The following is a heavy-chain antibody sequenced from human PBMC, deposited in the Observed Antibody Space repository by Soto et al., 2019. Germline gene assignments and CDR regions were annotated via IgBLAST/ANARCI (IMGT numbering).Heavy chain of an antibody. CDR1: GYTFTTYG. CDR2: ISTYNGNT. Sequence: QVQLVQSGVGVKKPGASVKVSCKASGYTFTTYGMSWVRQAPGQGLDWMGWISTYNGNTKYAERLQGRVTMTTDTTTSTAYMELRSLRSDDTAVYYCARGPTDYYDNSGNYFLDYWGQGTLVTVSS. CDR3: ARGPTDYYDNSGNYFLDY. J-gene: IGHJ4*02. V-gene: IGHV1-18*01. D-gene: IGHD3-22*01.